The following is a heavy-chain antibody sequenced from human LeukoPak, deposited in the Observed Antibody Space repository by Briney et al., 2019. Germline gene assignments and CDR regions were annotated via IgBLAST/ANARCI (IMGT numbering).Heavy chain of an antibody. CDR2: VNLQGST. CDR3: AREGGPYRPLDY. J-gene: IGHJ4*02. V-gene: IGHV4-4*02. Sequence: SGTLSLTCAVSGGSITQTNYWTWVRPPPGKGLEWIGEVNLQGSTNYNPSLMGRVAISVDTSENHVSLQLTSVTAADTAVYYCAREGGPYRPLDYSGQGTLVTVSS. CDR1: GGSITQTNY. D-gene: IGHD3-16*01.